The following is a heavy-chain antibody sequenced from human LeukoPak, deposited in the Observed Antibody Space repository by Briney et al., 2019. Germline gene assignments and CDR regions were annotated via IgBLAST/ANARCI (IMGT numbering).Heavy chain of an antibody. D-gene: IGHD3-3*01. V-gene: IGHV4-39*07. J-gene: IGHJ3*02. CDR1: GGSISSSSYY. Sequence: SETLSLTCTVSGGSISSSSYYWGWIRQPPGKGLEWIGSIYYSGSTYYNPSLKSRVTISVDTSKNQFSLKLSSVTAADTAVYYCARVRWDAFDIWGQGTMVTASS. CDR2: IYYSGST. CDR3: ARVRWDAFDI.